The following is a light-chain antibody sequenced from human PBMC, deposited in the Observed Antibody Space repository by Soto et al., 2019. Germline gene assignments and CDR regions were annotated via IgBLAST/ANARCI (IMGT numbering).Light chain of an antibody. CDR3: QHYSSYSEA. CDR1: QNVNNY. Sequence: DIQMTQSPSSLSASVGDRVTITCQASQNVNNYLNWYQQKPGRAPKLLIYGASNWEAGVPSRFRGSGSGTEFTLTISSLQPDDFATYYCQHYSSYSEAFGQGTKVDIK. V-gene: IGKV1-33*01. CDR2: GAS. J-gene: IGKJ1*01.